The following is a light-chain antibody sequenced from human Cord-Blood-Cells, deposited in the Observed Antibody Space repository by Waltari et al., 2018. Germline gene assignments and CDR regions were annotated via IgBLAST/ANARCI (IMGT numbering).Light chain of an antibody. J-gene: IGKJ2*01. CDR1: QGISSY. CDR3: QQLNSYHMYT. V-gene: IGKV1-9*01. CDR2: AAS. Sequence: IQLTQSPSSLSASVGDRVTITCRASQGISSYLAWYQQKPGKASKLLIYAASTLQSGVPSRFSGSGSGTDFTLTISSLQPEDFATYYCQQLNSYHMYTFGQGTKLEIK.